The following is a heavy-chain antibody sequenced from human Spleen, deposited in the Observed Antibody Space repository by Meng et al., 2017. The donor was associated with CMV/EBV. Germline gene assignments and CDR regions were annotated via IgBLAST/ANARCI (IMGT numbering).Heavy chain of an antibody. D-gene: IGHD5-18*01. CDR3: AKGFVAYSYELDY. V-gene: IGHV3-23*03. Sequence: ASGFTFSSYAMSWVRQAPGKGLEWVSIIYTANTGTYYGDSVKGRFTVSRDNSKNTLYLQMDSLRAEDTAVYHCAKGFVAYSYELDYWGQGTLVTVSS. CDR2: IYTANTGT. J-gene: IGHJ4*02. CDR1: GFTFSSYA.